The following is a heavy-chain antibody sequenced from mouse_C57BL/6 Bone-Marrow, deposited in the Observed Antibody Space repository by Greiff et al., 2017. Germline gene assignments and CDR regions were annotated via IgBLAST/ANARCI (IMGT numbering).Heavy chain of an antibody. V-gene: IGHV5-4*03. CDR1: GFTFSSYA. J-gene: IGHJ2*01. CDR3: ARGLRCFDY. CDR2: ISDGGSYT. Sequence: EVKLVESGGGLVKPGGSLKLSCAASGFTFSSYAMSWVRQTPEKRLEWVATISDGGSYTYDPDNVKGRFTISRDNAKNNLYLQMSHLKSEDTAMYYCARGLRCFDYWGQGTTLTVSS. D-gene: IGHD1-1*01.